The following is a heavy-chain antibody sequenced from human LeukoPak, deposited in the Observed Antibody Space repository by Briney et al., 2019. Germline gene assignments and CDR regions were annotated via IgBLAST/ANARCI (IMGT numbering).Heavy chain of an antibody. CDR1: GGSFSGYY. CDR2: INHSGST. Sequence: PSETLSLTCAVYGGSFSGYYWSWIRQPPGKGLEWIGEINHSGSTYYNPSLKSRVTISVDTSKNQFSLKLSSVTAADTAVYYCARVKDYDSSGYPYYFDYWGQGTLVTVSS. CDR3: ARVKDYDSSGYPYYFDY. D-gene: IGHD3-22*01. J-gene: IGHJ4*02. V-gene: IGHV4-34*01.